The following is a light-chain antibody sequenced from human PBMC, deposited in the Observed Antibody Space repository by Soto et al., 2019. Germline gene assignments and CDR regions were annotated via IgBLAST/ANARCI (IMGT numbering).Light chain of an antibody. CDR1: GTDVGQYNY. CDR3: ASYRSGSDLGV. J-gene: IGLJ1*01. CDR2: HVS. Sequence: QSVLTQPPSASGSPGQSVTISCTGAGTDVGQYNYVSWYQQHPGKAPKLLIHHVSRRPSGVPARFSGSKSGNTASLTVSGLQTEDEADYYCASYRSGSDLGVFGTGTKVTVL. V-gene: IGLV2-8*01.